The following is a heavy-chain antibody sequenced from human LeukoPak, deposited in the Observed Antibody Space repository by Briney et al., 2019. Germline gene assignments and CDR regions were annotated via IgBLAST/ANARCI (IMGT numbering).Heavy chain of an antibody. V-gene: IGHV4-59*01. Sequence: SETLSLTCTASGASISSYYWSWIRQSPGKGLEWIGYIYYSGRTNYNPSLKSRVTISVDTSKNQFPLKLTSATAADTAVYYCARDHRNRGGWFDPWGQGTLVTVSS. J-gene: IGHJ5*02. D-gene: IGHD1-14*01. CDR2: IYYSGRT. CDR3: ARDHRNRGGWFDP. CDR1: GASISSYY.